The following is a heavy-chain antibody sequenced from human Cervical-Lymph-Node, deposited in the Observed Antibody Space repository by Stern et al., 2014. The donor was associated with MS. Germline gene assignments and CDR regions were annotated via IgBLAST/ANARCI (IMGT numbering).Heavy chain of an antibody. CDR3: AREEQQLVHGNWFDP. CDR2: IYHSGRT. J-gene: IGHJ5*02. Sequence: QLQLQESGPGLVKPSETLSLTCTVSSYSISSGYYWGWIRQPPGKGLEGXGTIYHSGRTSYNPSLKRRVTISVEPSKNKLSLRLISVTAADTAMYYCAREEQQLVHGNWFDPWGQGTLVTVSS. CDR1: SYSISSGYY. V-gene: IGHV4-38-2*02. D-gene: IGHD6-13*01.